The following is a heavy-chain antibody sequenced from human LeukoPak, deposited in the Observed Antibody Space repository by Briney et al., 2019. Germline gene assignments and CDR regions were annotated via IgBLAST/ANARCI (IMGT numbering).Heavy chain of an antibody. CDR3: ARDRNTDFWSGYYTNYFDY. CDR2: IQQDGSEK. Sequence: GGSLRLSCVASGFTFSNYWMSWVRQAPGKGLEWVANIQQDGSEKYYVDSVKGRFTISRDNAKNSLYLQMNSLRAEDTAVYYCARDRNTDFWSGYYTNYFDYWGQGTLVTVSS. D-gene: IGHD3-3*01. J-gene: IGHJ4*02. V-gene: IGHV3-7*01. CDR1: GFTFSNYW.